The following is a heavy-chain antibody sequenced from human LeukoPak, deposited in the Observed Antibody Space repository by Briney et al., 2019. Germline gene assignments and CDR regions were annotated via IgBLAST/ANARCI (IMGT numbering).Heavy chain of an antibody. J-gene: IGHJ3*02. CDR2: IKPDGGEK. CDR3: AKELVVVAATDDAFDI. V-gene: IGHV3-7*01. Sequence: GGSLRLSCAASGFIFNTYWMTWVRQTPGKGLEWVANIKPDGGEKKYVDSVKGRLTISRDNAEDSLYLQMNSLRAEDTAIYYCAKELVVVAATDDAFDIWGQGAMVTVSS. D-gene: IGHD2-15*01. CDR1: GFIFNTYW.